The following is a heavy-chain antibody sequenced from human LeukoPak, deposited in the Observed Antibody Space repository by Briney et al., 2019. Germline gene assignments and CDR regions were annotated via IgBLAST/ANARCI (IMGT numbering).Heavy chain of an antibody. J-gene: IGHJ6*02. CDR1: GFTFSSYG. V-gene: IGHV3-33*01. CDR3: ARDPTPVYNWNPGVVYGMDV. CDR2: IWYDGSNK. Sequence: GRSLRLSCAASGFTFSSYGMHWVRQAPGKGQEWVAVIWYDGSNKYYADSVKGRFTISRDNSKNTLYLQMNSLRAEDTAVYYCARDPTPVYNWNPGVVYGMDVWGLGTTVTVSS. D-gene: IGHD1-20*01.